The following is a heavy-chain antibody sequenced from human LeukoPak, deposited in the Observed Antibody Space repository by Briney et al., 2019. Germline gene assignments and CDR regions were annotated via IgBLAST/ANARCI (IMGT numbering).Heavy chain of an antibody. CDR1: GYTFTSYG. CDR2: ISAYNGNT. V-gene: IGHV1-18*01. J-gene: IGHJ4*02. Sequence: GASVKVSCKASGYTFTSYGISWVRQAPGQGLEWMGWISAYNGNTNYAQKLQGRVTMTTDKSTSTAYMELSSLRSEDTAVYYCARDPGFTPYVEMATITDYWGQGTLVTVSS. D-gene: IGHD5-24*01. CDR3: ARDPGFTPYVEMATITDY.